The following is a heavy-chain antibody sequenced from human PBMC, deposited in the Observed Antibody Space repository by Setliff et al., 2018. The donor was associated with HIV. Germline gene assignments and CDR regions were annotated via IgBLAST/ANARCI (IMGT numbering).Heavy chain of an antibody. CDR1: GASISNSNSY. V-gene: IGHV4-39*02. CDR2: IYSSGSP. J-gene: IGHJ6*03. D-gene: IGHD4-17*01. Sequence: PSETLSLTCTVYGASISNSNSYWGWIRQPPGKRLEWLGSIYSSGSPSYNPSFSSRLTISVDTSKNHVSLRLSSVTAADTAMYYCARGTTVVMGDDVDNYHYSYLDVWGKGTTVTVSS. CDR3: ARGTTVVMGDDVDNYHYSYLDV.